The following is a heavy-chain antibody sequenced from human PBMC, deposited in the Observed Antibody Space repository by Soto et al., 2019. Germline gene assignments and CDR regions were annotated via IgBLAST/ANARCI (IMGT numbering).Heavy chain of an antibody. CDR1: GFTFSSYA. D-gene: IGHD6-13*01. J-gene: IGHJ4*02. CDR3: ARDPSLGSNWYYYFDL. Sequence: HPGGSLRLSCAASGFTFSSYAMHWVRQAPGKGLEWVAVISYDGSNKYYADSVKGRFTISRDNSKNTLYLQMNSLRAEDTAVYYCARDPSLGSNWYYYFDLWGQGTLVTVSS. V-gene: IGHV3-30-3*01. CDR2: ISYDGSNK.